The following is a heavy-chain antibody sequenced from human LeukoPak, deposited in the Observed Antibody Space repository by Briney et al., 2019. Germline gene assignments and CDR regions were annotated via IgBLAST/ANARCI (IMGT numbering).Heavy chain of an antibody. Sequence: ASVKVSCKASGGTFSSYAISWVRQAPGQGLESMGGIIPIFGTANYAQKFQSRVTITTDESTSTAYMELSSLRSEDTAVYYCARVDTAMVTSDDAFDIWGQGTMVTVSS. CDR1: GGTFSSYA. CDR2: IIPIFGTA. J-gene: IGHJ3*02. V-gene: IGHV1-69*05. D-gene: IGHD5-18*01. CDR3: ARVDTAMVTSDDAFDI.